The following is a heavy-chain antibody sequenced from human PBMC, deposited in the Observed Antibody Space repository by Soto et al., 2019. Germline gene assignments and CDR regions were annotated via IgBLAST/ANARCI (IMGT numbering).Heavy chain of an antibody. CDR1: GFTFSSYS. CDR3: ARAGEYSSSSFDY. J-gene: IGHJ4*02. CDR2: ISSSSSYI. D-gene: IGHD6-6*01. Sequence: PGGSLRLSCAASGFTFSSYSMNWVRQAPGKGLEWVSSISSSSSYIYYADSVKGRFTISRDNAKNSLYLQMNSLRAEDTAVYYCARAGEYSSSSFDYWGQGTLVIVSS. V-gene: IGHV3-21*01.